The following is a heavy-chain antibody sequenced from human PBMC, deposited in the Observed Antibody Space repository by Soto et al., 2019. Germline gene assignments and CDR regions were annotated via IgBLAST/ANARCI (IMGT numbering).Heavy chain of an antibody. Sequence: SXTLSLTCTVSGGSIGNSYCSWIRQSPGKGLEWIGYIYYSGSSNYNPSLKSRVSISIDTSKNQFSLKLSYVTAADTAVYYCARHSSSWPIFDYWGQGTLVTV. D-gene: IGHD6-13*01. CDR1: GGSIGNSY. CDR2: IYYSGSS. CDR3: ARHSSSWPIFDY. V-gene: IGHV4-59*08. J-gene: IGHJ4*02.